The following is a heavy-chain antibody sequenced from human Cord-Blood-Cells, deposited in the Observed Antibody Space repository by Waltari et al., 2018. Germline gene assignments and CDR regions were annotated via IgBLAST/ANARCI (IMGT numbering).Heavy chain of an antibody. CDR2: IDSVVST. CDR3: ARDRVGWFDP. J-gene: IGHJ5*02. Sequence: EVQLVESGGGLVQPGGSLRLSCAASGFTVSSNYMSWVRQAPGKGLEWVSVIDSVVSTYYADAVKGRFPISGHNSKSTLYLQMNSLRAEDTAVYYCARDRVGWFDPWGQGTLVTVSS. V-gene: IGHV3-53*04. CDR1: GFTVSSNY.